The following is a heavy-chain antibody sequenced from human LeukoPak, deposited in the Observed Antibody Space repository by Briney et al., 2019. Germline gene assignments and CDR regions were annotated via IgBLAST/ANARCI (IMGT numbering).Heavy chain of an antibody. Sequence: GGSLRLSCAASGFTFSNFAMIWVRQAPGKGLEWVSGISGSGGTTYYADSVKGRFTISRGNSKNTMYLQMNSLRAEDTALYYCARGYYGSGSFPLIDYWGQGTLVTVSS. D-gene: IGHD3-10*01. J-gene: IGHJ4*02. CDR2: ISGSGGTT. CDR1: GFTFSNFA. CDR3: ARGYYGSGSFPLIDY. V-gene: IGHV3-23*01.